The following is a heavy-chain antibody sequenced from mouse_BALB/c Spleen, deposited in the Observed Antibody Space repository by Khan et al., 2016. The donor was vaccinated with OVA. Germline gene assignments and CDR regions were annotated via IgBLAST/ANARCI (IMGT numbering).Heavy chain of an antibody. V-gene: IGHV3-2*02. J-gene: IGHJ3*01. CDR2: ISYSGST. CDR1: GYSITSGYG. CDR3: ARAARITY. D-gene: IGHD1-2*01. Sequence: EVQLEESGPGLVKPSQSLSLTCTVTGYSITSGYGWNWIRQFPGNKLEWMGYISYSGSTNYNPSLKSRFSITRDKSKNQFFLQLNSVTTEDTATXYCARAARITYWGQGTPLTVSA.